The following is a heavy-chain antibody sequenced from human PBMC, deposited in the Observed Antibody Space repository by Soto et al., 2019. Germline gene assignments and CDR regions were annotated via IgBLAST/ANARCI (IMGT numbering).Heavy chain of an antibody. V-gene: IGHV1-69*01. D-gene: IGHD6-13*01. CDR3: ASPSERAAAGTSGVWFDP. CDR1: GGTFSSYA. CDR2: IIPIFGTA. Sequence: QVQLVQSGAEVKKPGSSVKVSCKASGGTFSSYAISWVRQAPGQGLEWMGGIIPIFGTANYAQKFQGRVTITADESTSTAYMELSSLRSEDTAVYYCASPSERAAAGTSGVWFDPWGQGPLVTVSS. J-gene: IGHJ5*02.